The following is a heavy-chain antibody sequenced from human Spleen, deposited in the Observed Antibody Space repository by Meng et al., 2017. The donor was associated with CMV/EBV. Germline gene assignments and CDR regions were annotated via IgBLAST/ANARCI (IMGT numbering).Heavy chain of an antibody. Sequence: SGGSISSGGYSWSWIRQPPGKGLEWIGYIYHSGSTYYNPSLKSRVTISVDRSKNQFSLKLSSVTAADTAVYYCARDGYSSGYYYEDWGQGTLVTVSS. CDR2: IYHSGST. D-gene: IGHD3-22*01. CDR1: GGSISSGGYS. V-gene: IGHV4-30-2*01. CDR3: ARDGYSSGYYYED. J-gene: IGHJ4*02.